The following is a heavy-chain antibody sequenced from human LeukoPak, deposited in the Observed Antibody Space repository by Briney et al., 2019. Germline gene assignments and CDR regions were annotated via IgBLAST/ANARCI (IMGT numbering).Heavy chain of an antibody. D-gene: IGHD2-2*01. CDR1: GFTVSSNY. V-gene: IGHV3-53*01. J-gene: IGHJ6*03. CDR2: IYSGGST. Sequence: GGSLRLSCAASGFTVSSNYMSWVRQAPGKGLEWVSVIYSGGSTYYADSVKGRFTISRDNSKNTLYLQMNSLRAEDTAVYYCAKEGCSSTSCYVRYYYYYMDVWGKGTTVTVSS. CDR3: AKEGCSSTSCYVRYYYYYMDV.